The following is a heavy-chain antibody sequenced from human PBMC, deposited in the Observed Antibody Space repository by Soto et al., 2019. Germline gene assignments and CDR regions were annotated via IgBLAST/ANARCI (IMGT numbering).Heavy chain of an antibody. V-gene: IGHV3-23*01. Sequence: GGSLRLSCAASGLTFSSYAMSWVRQAPGKGLEWVSAISGSGGSTYYADSVKGRFTISRDNSKSTLYLQMNSLRAEDTAVYYCAKDSSGWYDGMDVWGQGTTVTVSS. J-gene: IGHJ6*02. CDR1: GLTFSSYA. CDR2: ISGSGGST. CDR3: AKDSSGWYDGMDV. D-gene: IGHD6-19*01.